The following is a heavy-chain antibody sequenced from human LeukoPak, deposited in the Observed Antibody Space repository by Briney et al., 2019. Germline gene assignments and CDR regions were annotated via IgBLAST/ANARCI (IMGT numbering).Heavy chain of an antibody. Sequence: GGSLRLSCAASGFTFSSYWMHWVRQAPGKGLVWVSRINSDGSSTNYGDSVKGRFTISRDNAKNTMYLQMNSLRPEDTAVYYCGRDTVGYGGAFDIWGQGTMVAVSS. D-gene: IGHD5-18*01. CDR3: GRDTVGYGGAFDI. V-gene: IGHV3-74*01. CDR1: GFTFSSYW. J-gene: IGHJ3*02. CDR2: INSDGSST.